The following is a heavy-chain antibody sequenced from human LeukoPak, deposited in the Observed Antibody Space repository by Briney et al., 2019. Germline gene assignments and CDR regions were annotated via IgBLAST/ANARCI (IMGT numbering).Heavy chain of an antibody. CDR1: GFTFSTYA. CDR3: ARVNTIFGVDIVSLGAEFEF. CDR2: ISYDGTTK. Sequence: GGSPRLSCGASGFTFSTYAMHWVRQAPGKGLECVSVISYDGTTKDYADSVKGRFTISRDNSNDTLYLQMNSLRPEDTALYYCARVNTIFGVDIVSLGAEFEFWGQGTLVTASS. V-gene: IGHV3-30*03. D-gene: IGHD3-3*02. J-gene: IGHJ4*02.